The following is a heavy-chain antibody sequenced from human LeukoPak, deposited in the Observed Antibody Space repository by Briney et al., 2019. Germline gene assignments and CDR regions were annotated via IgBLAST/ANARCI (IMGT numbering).Heavy chain of an antibody. J-gene: IGHJ4*02. V-gene: IGHV3-23*01. CDR3: ADYGVSGVRNNFY. Sequence: PGGSLRLSCAASGLAFSSYAMSSVPQPPGKGLEWVSTIGVASITFYAYSVKGRFTISRDNSRNTVYLQMTSLRADDTALYYCADYGVSGVRNNFYWGLGTLVTVSS. CDR1: GLAFSSYA. D-gene: IGHD3-3*01. CDR2: IGVASIT.